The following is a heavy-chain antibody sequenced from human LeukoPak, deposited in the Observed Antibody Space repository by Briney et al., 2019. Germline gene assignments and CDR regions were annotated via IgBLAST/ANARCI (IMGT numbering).Heavy chain of an antibody. CDR2: ISWNSGSI. J-gene: IGHJ4*02. D-gene: IGHD6-19*01. V-gene: IGHV3-9*01. CDR3: AKAVAPGYSSGTPDY. CDR1: GFTFDDYA. Sequence: PGGSLRLSCVASGFTFDDYAMHWVRQAPGKGLEWVSGISWNSGSIGYADSVKGRFTISRDNAKNSLYLQMNSLRAEDTALYYCAKAVAPGYSSGTPDYWGQGTLVTVSS.